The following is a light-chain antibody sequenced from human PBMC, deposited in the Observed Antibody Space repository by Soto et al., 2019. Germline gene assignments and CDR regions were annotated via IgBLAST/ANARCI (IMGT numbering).Light chain of an antibody. CDR2: GAS. Sequence: EIVMSQSPATLSVSPGERATLSCRTGQRVSSNLAWYQHKPGQAPRLLIYGASTRATGIPARFRGRGSGTEFTLTISSLQSEDFAVYYCQQYNTLPRTCGGGTKVYIK. J-gene: IGKJ4*01. V-gene: IGKV3-15*01. CDR1: QRVSSN. CDR3: QQYNTLPRT.